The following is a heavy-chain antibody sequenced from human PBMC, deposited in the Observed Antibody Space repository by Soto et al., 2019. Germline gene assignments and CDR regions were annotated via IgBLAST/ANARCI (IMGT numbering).Heavy chain of an antibody. CDR1: GYTFTSYG. Sequence: GASVKVSCKASGYTFTSYGISWVRQAPGQGLEWMGWISAYNGNTNYAQKLQGRVTMTTDTSTSTAYMELRSLRSDDTAVYFCARVGSVIAGNYRDVFHFDYWGQGTLVTVSS. J-gene: IGHJ4*02. CDR3: ARVGSVIAGNYRDVFHFDY. D-gene: IGHD1-7*01. CDR2: ISAYNGNT. V-gene: IGHV1-18*01.